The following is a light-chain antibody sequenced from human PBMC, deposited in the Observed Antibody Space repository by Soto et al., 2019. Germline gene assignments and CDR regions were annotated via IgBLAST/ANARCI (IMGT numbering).Light chain of an antibody. J-gene: IGKJ1*01. CDR1: QSISSW. Sequence: DLQMTQSPSTLSASVGDRVTITCRASQSISSWLAWYQQKPGKAPKLLIYKASTLKSGVPSRFSGSGSGTEFTLTISSLQPDDFATYYCQHHNSYSEAFGQGTKVDIK. CDR3: QHHNSYSEA. V-gene: IGKV1-5*03. CDR2: KAS.